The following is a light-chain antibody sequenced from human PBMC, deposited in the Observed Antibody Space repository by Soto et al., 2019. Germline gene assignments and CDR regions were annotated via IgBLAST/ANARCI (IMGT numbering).Light chain of an antibody. J-gene: IGKJ3*01. CDR3: QQSYSTPLFT. CDR2: AAS. V-gene: IGKV1-39*01. Sequence: DIQMTQSPSSLSASVGDRVTITCRASQSISSYLNWYQQKPGKAPKLLIYAASSLRSGVPSRFSGSGSGTDLTLTISSLQPEDFATYYCQQSYSTPLFTFGPGTKVDIK. CDR1: QSISSY.